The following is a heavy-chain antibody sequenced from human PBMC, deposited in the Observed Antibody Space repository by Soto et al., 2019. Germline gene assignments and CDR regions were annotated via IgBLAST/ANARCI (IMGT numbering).Heavy chain of an antibody. D-gene: IGHD3-16*02. CDR3: ARDRVVITFGGVIVNRVAFDI. V-gene: IGHV4-30-4*01. CDR2: IYYSGST. J-gene: IGHJ3*02. CDR1: GGSISSGDYY. Sequence: QVQLQESGPGLVKPSQTLSLTCTVSGGSISSGDYYWSWIRQPPGKGLEWIGYIYYSGSTYYNPSLKSRVTISVDTSKNQFSLKLSSVTAADTAVYYCARDRVVITFGGVIVNRVAFDIWGQGTMVTVSS.